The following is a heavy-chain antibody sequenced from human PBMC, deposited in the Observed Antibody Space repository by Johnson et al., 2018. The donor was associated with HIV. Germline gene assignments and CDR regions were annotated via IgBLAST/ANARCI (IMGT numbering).Heavy chain of an antibody. J-gene: IGHJ3*02. D-gene: IGHD3-9*01. Sequence: VQLVESGGGVVQPEKSLRLSCAASGFTVSSNYMSWVRQAPGKGLEWVSVIYSGGSTYYADSVKGRFTISRDNSKNTLYLQMNSLSAEDTAVYYCAKDGPVLRYFDWSDAFDIWGQGTMVTVSS. CDR3: AKDGPVLRYFDWSDAFDI. CDR1: GFTVSSNY. V-gene: IGHV3-66*02. CDR2: IYSGGST.